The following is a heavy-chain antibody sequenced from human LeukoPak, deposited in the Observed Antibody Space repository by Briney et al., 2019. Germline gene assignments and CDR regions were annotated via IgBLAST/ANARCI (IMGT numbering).Heavy chain of an antibody. CDR1: GFTFSSYG. CDR3: ARNPYSGSGTYPPSDY. V-gene: IGHV3-33*01. Sequence: GRSLRLSCAASGFTFSSYGMHWVRQAPGKGLEWVAIIWYDGSNKYFADSVKGRFTISRDNSKNTVYLQVNSLRAEDTAVYYCARNPYSGSGTYPPSDYWGQGTLVTVSS. J-gene: IGHJ4*02. CDR2: IWYDGSNK. D-gene: IGHD3-10*01.